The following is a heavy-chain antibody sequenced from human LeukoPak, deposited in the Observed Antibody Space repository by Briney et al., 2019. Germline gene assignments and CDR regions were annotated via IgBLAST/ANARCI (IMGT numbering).Heavy chain of an antibody. D-gene: IGHD6-13*01. J-gene: IGHJ4*02. V-gene: IGHV3-21*01. CDR2: ISSSSSYI. CDR1: GFTVSSNY. CDR3: TSEYSSSSLDY. Sequence: GGSLRLSCAASGFTVSSNYMSWVRQAPGKGLEWVSSISSSSSYIYYADSVKGRFTISRDNAKNSLYLQMNSLRAEDTAVYYCTSEYSSSSLDYWGQGTLVTVSS.